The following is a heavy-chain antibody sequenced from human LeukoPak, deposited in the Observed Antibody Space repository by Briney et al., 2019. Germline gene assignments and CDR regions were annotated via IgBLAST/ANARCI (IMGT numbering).Heavy chain of an antibody. D-gene: IGHD3-10*01. V-gene: IGHV1-18*01. Sequence: ASVTVSCKASGYTFTSYGISWVRQAPGQGLEWMGWISAYNGNTNYAQKLQGRVTMTTDTSTSTAYMELRSLRSDDTAVYYCARDEDGSGSYYNSFDYWGQGTLVTVSS. CDR1: GYTFTSYG. CDR2: ISAYNGNT. CDR3: ARDEDGSGSYYNSFDY. J-gene: IGHJ4*02.